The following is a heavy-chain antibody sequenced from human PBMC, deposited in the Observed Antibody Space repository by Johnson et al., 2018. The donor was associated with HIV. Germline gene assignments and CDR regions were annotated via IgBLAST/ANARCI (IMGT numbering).Heavy chain of an antibody. CDR3: ARARAGDAFDI. CDR2: IKQDGSEK. D-gene: IGHD6-13*01. V-gene: IGHV3-7*03. CDR1: GFTFSSYW. J-gene: IGHJ3*02. Sequence: VQLVESGGGLVQPGGSLRLSCAASGFTFSSYWMSWVRQAPGKGLEWVANIKQDGSEKYYVDSVKGRFTISRDNSKNTLYLQMNSLRAKDTAVYYCARARAGDAFDIWGQGTMVTVSS.